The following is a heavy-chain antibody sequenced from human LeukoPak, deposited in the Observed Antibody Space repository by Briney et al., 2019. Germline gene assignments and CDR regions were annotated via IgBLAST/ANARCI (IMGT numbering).Heavy chain of an antibody. J-gene: IGHJ4*02. CDR3: ARASSKEMATIVFDY. Sequence: ASVKVSCKASGGTFSSYAISWVRQAPGQGLEWMGGIIPIFGTANYAQKFQGRVTITTDESTSTAYMELSSMRAEDTAVYYCARASSKEMATIVFDYWRQGTPVTVSS. CDR1: GGTFSSYA. V-gene: IGHV1-69*05. D-gene: IGHD5-24*01. CDR2: IIPIFGTA.